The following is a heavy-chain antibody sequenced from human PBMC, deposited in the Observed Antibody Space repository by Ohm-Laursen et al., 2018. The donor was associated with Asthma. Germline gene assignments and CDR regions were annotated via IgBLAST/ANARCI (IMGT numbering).Heavy chain of an antibody. CDR2: IYIRNT. V-gene: IGHV1-18*04. CDR3: VRDVVDRFDF. Sequence: SSVKVSCKASGYSLSSNAISWVQQAPGQRPEWMGWIYIRNTNYAPKFRDRITLSTDTSTNTAYMDLRSLRSDDTAVYYCVRDVVDRFDFWGQGSLVIVSS. CDR1: GYSLSSNA. D-gene: IGHD2-21*01. J-gene: IGHJ4*02.